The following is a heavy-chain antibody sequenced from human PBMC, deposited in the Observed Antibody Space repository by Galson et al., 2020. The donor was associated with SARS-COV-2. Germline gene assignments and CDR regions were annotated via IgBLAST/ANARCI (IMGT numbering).Heavy chain of an antibody. D-gene: IGHD2-2*01. V-gene: IGHV4-31*03. CDR3: ARGECSATNCPGRFDP. J-gene: IGHJ5*02. CDR1: GASIISHDYF. CDR2: IYYTGST. Sequence: SETLSLTCTVSGASIISHDYFWSWIRQVPGTGLEWLGYIYYTGSTHYNPSFKSRISMSVDTSKNQFSLKLASVTAADTALYFCARGECSATNCPGRFDPWGQGALVTVSS.